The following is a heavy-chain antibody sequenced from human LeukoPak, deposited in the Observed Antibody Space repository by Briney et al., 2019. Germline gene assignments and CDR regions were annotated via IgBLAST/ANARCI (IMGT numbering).Heavy chain of an antibody. CDR1: GFTFSSYA. D-gene: IGHD6-6*01. CDR2: ISGSGGST. CDR3: AKARDFTRAARSEFDY. Sequence: GGSLRLSCAASGFTFSSYAMSWVRQAPGKGLEWVSAISGSGGSTYYADSVKGRFTISRDNSKNTLCLQMNSLRAEDTAVYYCAKARDFTRAARSEFDYWGQGTLVTVSS. V-gene: IGHV3-23*01. J-gene: IGHJ4*02.